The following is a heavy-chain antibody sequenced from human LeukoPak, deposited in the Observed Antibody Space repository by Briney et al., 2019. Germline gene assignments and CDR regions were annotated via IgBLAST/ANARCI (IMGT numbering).Heavy chain of an antibody. CDR1: GYTFTSYY. J-gene: IGHJ6*02. D-gene: IGHD6-19*01. CDR3: ARDGSEGYSSGWYGGPYYYYGMDV. V-gene: IGHV1-46*01. Sequence: ASVKVSCKASGYTFTSYYMHWVRQAPGQGLEWMGIINPSGGSTSYAQKFQGRVTMTRDTSTSTVYMELSNLRSEDTAVYYCARDGSEGYSSGWYGGPYYYYGMDVWGQGTTVTVSS. CDR2: INPSGGST.